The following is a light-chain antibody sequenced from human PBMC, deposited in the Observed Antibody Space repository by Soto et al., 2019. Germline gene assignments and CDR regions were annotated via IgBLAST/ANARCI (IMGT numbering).Light chain of an antibody. CDR3: QQYNNWPPIT. V-gene: IGKV3-15*01. J-gene: IGKJ5*01. CDR2: GAS. CDR1: QGVSSSY. Sequence: IVFTQSPGTLSLSPGDRATLSCRASQGVSSSYLAWYQQKPGQAPRLLIYGASTRATGIPARFSGSGSGTEFTLTISSLQSEDFAVYYCQQYNNWPPITFGQGTRLEI.